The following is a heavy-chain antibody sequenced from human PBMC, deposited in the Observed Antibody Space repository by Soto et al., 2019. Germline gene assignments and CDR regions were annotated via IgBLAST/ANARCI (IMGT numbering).Heavy chain of an antibody. D-gene: IGHD2-15*01. CDR2: IYYSGST. J-gene: IGHJ6*02. V-gene: IGHV4-31*03. CDR1: GGSISSGGYY. CDR3: ARDSVGVGRGTEDYYYYGMDV. Sequence: PSETLSLTCTVSGGSISSGGYYWSWIRQHPGKGLEWIGYIYYSGSTYYNPSLKSRVTISVDTSKNQFSLKLSSVTAADTAVYYCARDSVGVGRGTEDYYYYGMDVWGQGTTVTVSS.